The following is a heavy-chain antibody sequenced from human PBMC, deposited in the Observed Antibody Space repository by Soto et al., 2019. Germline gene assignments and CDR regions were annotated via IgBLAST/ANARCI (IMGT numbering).Heavy chain of an antibody. D-gene: IGHD2-15*01. CDR1: GGSMNAHF. V-gene: IGHV4-4*07. CDR3: ARINGGSPDF. J-gene: IGHJ4*02. Sequence: SETLSLTCTVSGGSMNAHFWSWIRQSAGKGLEWIGHIYISGTTMYNPSLKSRVTMSVDPPKNQLSLKLTSVTAADTAVYYCARINGGSPDFWGQGTLVTSPQ. CDR2: IYISGTT.